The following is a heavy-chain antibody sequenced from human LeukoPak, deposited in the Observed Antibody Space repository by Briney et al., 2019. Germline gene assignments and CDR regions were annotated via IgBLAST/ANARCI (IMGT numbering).Heavy chain of an antibody. CDR2: ISGNGDRT. D-gene: IGHD3-3*01. J-gene: IGHJ4*02. V-gene: IGHV3-23*01. CDR3: AKSEIWSGYLDVYYFDY. CDR1: GFTFSSYA. Sequence: GGPLRLSCAASGFTFSSYAMSWVRQAPGKGLEWVSAISGNGDRTYYADSVKGRLTISRDNSKNTLFLQMNSLRAEDTAVYYCAKSEIWSGYLDVYYFDYWGQGTLVTVSS.